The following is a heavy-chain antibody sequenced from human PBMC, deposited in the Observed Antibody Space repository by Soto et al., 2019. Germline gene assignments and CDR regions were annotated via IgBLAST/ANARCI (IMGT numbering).Heavy chain of an antibody. CDR3: ARGSSSWLNYYYYGMDV. D-gene: IGHD6-13*01. CDR1: GDSVSSNSAA. CDR2: TYYRSKWYN. J-gene: IGHJ6*02. Sequence: PSQTLSLTCAISGDSVSSNSAALNLIRQSPSRGLEWLGRTYYRSKWYNDYAVSVKSRITINPDTSKNQFSLQLNSVTPEDTAVYYCARGSSSWLNYYYYGMDVWGQGTTVTVSS. V-gene: IGHV6-1*01.